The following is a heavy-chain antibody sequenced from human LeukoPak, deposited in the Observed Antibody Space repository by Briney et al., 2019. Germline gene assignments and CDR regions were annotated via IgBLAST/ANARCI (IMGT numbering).Heavy chain of an antibody. D-gene: IGHD4-17*01. V-gene: IGHV4-61*02. CDR1: GGSISSGSYY. CDR2: IYTSGST. CDR3: ARDGDTVTTDNWFDP. Sequence: SETLSLTCTVSGGSISSGSYYWSWIRQPAGKGLECIGRIYTSGSTNYNPSLKSRVTISVDTSKNQFSLKLSSVTAADTAVYYCARDGDTVTTDNWFDPWGQGTLVTVSS. J-gene: IGHJ5*02.